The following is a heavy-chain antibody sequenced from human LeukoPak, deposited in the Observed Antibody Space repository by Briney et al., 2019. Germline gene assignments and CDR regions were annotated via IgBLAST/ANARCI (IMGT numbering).Heavy chain of an antibody. J-gene: IGHJ4*02. CDR2: INHSGST. V-gene: IGHV4-34*01. CDR3: SSKATAAGTFFDY. CDR1: GGSFGGYY. D-gene: IGHD6-13*01. Sequence: SETLSLTCAVYGGSFGGYYWSWIRQPPGKGLEWIGEINHSGSTNYNPSLKSRVTISVDTSKNQFSLKLSSVTAADTAEYYCSSKATAAGTFFDYWGQGTLVTVSS.